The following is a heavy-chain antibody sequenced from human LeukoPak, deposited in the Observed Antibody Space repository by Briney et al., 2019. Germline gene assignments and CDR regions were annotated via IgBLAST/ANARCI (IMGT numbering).Heavy chain of an antibody. CDR2: INHSGST. V-gene: IGHV4-34*01. CDR3: ARGQTDNGCYYGMAV. CDR1: GVAFIGDY. J-gene: IGHJ6*02. Sequence: SETLSLTCAVYGVAFIGDYWSCSRQPPGKGLEWIGEINHSGSTNYNPSLKSRVTISVDTSKNQFSLKLSSVTAADTAVYYCARGQTDNGCYYGMAVWGQGTTVTVSS. D-gene: IGHD1-1*01.